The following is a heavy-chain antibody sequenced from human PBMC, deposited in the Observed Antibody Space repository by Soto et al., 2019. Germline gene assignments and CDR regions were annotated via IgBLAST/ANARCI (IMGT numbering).Heavy chain of an antibody. Sequence: SETLSLTCAVYGWSFSGYYWSWNRQPPGQGLEWMWEINHSGSTNYNPSPKSRVTISVATSRNLLSLKLRSVTDADTAVYYCSSAPRRILRFVGWPGFPFFDYWGQGTLVTVSS. CDR1: GWSFSGYY. J-gene: IGHJ4*02. CDR2: INHSGST. V-gene: IGHV4-34*01. CDR3: SSAPRRILRFVGWPGFPFFDY. D-gene: IGHD3-3*01.